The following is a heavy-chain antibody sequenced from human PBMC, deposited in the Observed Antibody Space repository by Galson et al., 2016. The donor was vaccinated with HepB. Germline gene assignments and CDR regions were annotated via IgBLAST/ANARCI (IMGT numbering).Heavy chain of an antibody. D-gene: IGHD6-13*01. V-gene: IGHV1-2*02. J-gene: IGHJ5*02. CDR1: RYTFTDYY. Sequence: SVKVSCKASRYTFTDYYMHWVRQAPGQGLEWMGWINPKSGGTNYAQKFQVRVTMTRDTSISTAYMELSRPRSDDTAVYYCVRDRVTDGTRYNWFDPWGQGTLVTVSS. CDR3: VRDRVTDGTRYNWFDP. CDR2: INPKSGGT.